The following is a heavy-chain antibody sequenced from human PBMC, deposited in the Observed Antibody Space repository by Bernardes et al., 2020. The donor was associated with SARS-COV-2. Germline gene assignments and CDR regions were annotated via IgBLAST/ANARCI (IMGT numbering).Heavy chain of an antibody. CDR3: ARSPLRYFDWLYPGWFDP. V-gene: IGHV5-51*01. Sequence: GESLKISCKGSGYSFTSYWIGWVRQMPGKGLEWMGIIYPGDSDTRYSPSFQGQVTISADKSISTAYLQWSSLKASDTAMYYCARSPLRYFDWLYPGWFDPWGQGTLVTVSS. CDR2: IYPGDSDT. J-gene: IGHJ5*02. CDR1: GYSFTSYW. D-gene: IGHD3-9*01.